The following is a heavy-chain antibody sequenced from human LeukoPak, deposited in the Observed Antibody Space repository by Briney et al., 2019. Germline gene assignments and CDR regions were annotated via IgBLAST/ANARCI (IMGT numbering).Heavy chain of an antibody. CDR2: ISAYNGNT. CDR3: ARDGDYGGPQGIDY. Sequence: GASVKVSCKASGYTFTSYGISWVRQAPGQGLDWMGCISAYNGNTNYAQKLKCRLTMTTDTSTSTAYMELRSLRSDDTAVYYCARDGDYGGPQGIDYWGQGTLVTVSS. CDR1: GYTFTSYG. J-gene: IGHJ4*02. D-gene: IGHD4-23*01. V-gene: IGHV1-18*01.